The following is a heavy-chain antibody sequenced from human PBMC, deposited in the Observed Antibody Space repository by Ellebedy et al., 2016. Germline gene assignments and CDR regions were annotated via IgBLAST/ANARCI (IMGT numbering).Heavy chain of an antibody. V-gene: IGHV3-23*01. CDR1: GFTLSSYA. D-gene: IGHD3-10*01. Sequence: GESLKISCAASGFTLSSYAMNWVRQAPGAGLEWVSSITGSGTRTYYADSVKGRFTISRDDSRNTLYLQMNSLRVEDTAVYYCAKDFESTSRWYGGIDHWGQGALVTVSS. J-gene: IGHJ4*02. CDR2: ITGSGTRT. CDR3: AKDFESTSRWYGGIDH.